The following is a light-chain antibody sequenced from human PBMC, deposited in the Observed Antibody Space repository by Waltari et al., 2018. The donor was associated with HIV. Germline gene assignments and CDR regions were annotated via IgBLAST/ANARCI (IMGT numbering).Light chain of an antibody. CDR3: ATWDDSSSGSWV. CDR1: RSTIGSPF. J-gene: IGLJ3*02. CDR2: RNN. V-gene: IGLV1-47*01. Sequence: QSVLTQPPSASGTPGQRVPISCSGVRSTIGSPFVYWSQQVAGTTPKLLICRNNKRPAGVPDRFSGSKSGTSASLSISGLRPEDEADYYCATWDDSSSGSWVFGGGTKVTVL.